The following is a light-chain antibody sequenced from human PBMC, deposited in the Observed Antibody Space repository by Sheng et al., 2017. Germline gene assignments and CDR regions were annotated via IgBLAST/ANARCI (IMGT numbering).Light chain of an antibody. V-gene: IGKV1-5*03. J-gene: IGKJ1*01. CDR1: QYISVW. Sequence: DIQMTQSASTLSASVGDRVTITCRASQYISVWLAWYQQKPGKAPNLLVYKASNLDSGVPSRFSGSGSGTEFTLTISSLQPDDFATYYCQQYNTYPWTFGQGTEGG. CDR3: QQYNTYPWT. CDR2: KAS.